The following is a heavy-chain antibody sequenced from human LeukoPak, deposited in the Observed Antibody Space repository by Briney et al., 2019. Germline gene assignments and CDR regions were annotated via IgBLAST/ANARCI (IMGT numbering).Heavy chain of an antibody. V-gene: IGHV4-34*01. D-gene: IGHD6-13*01. CDR3: ARSGTYQYSSTSDY. J-gene: IGHJ4*02. CDR2: IDHSGAT. CDR1: GASFRNYY. Sequence: PSETLSLTCAVYGASFRNYYWSWIRQTPGKRLEWIGEIDHSGATNYNPSLKSRVTISLDTSKNQFSLKLTSVIAADTAVYFCARSGTYQYSSTSDYWGQGTLVIVSS.